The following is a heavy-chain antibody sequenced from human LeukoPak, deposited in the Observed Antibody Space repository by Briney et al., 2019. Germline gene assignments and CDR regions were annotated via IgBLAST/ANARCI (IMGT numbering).Heavy chain of an antibody. J-gene: IGHJ4*02. V-gene: IGHV3-48*04. Sequence: PGGSLRLSCAASGFTFSSFSMNWVRQAPGKGLEWVSYIRSGGTNTDYTGSVKGRFTISRDNAKNSLYLQMNSLRAEDTAVYYWARMDHVSSRRGAPFDYWGQGTLVTVSS. D-gene: IGHD3-16*01. CDR3: ARMDHVSSRRGAPFDY. CDR2: IRSGGTNT. CDR1: GFTFSSFS.